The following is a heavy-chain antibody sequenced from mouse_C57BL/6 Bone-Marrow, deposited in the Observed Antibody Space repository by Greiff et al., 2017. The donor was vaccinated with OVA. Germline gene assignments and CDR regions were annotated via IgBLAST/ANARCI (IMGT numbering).Heavy chain of an antibody. CDR1: GYTFTSYW. Sequence: VQLQQSGAELVKPGASVKLSCKASGYTFTSYWMQWVKQRPGQGLEWIGEIDPSDSYTNYNQKFKGKATLTVDTSSSTAYMQLSSLTSEDSAVYYCARRGGYYDYDDAMDYWGQGTSVTVSS. CDR2: IDPSDSYT. J-gene: IGHJ4*01. CDR3: ARRGGYYDYDDAMDY. V-gene: IGHV1-50*01. D-gene: IGHD2-4*01.